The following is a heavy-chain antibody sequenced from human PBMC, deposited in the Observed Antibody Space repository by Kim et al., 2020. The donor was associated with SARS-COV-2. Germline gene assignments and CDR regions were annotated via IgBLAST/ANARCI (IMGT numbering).Heavy chain of an antibody. D-gene: IGHD5-18*01. J-gene: IGHJ4*02. CDR3: ARDQDGYGTFDY. V-gene: IGHV4-31*03. CDR1: GGSISSGGYY. Sequence: SETLSLTCTVSGGSISSGGYYWSWIRQHPGKGLEWIGYIYYSGSTYYNPSLKSRVIISVDTSKNQFSLRLSSATAADTAVYYCARDQDGYGTFDYWGQGT. CDR2: IYYSGST.